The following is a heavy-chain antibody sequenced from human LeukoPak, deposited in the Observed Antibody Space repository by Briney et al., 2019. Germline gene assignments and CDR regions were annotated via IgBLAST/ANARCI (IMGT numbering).Heavy chain of an antibody. Sequence: GGSLRLSCAASGFTFSSYEMNWVRQAPGKGLEWVSYISSSGSTIYYADSVKGRFTISRDNAKNSLYLQMNSLRAEDTAVYYCARDPRYSSSWKYAFDIWGQGTMVTVSS. CDR1: GFTFSSYE. J-gene: IGHJ3*02. D-gene: IGHD6-13*01. CDR2: ISSSGSTI. CDR3: ARDPRYSSSWKYAFDI. V-gene: IGHV3-48*03.